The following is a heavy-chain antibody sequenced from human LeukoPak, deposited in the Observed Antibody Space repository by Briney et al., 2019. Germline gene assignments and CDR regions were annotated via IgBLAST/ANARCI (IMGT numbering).Heavy chain of an antibody. CDR1: GFTFGDYA. D-gene: IGHD6-13*01. J-gene: IGHJ5*02. CDR2: IRSKAYGGTT. Sequence: PGGSLRLSCTASGFTFGDYAMSWVRQAPGKGLEWVGFIRSKAYGGTTEYAASAKGRFTISRDDSKSIAYLQMNSLKTEDTAVYYCTREYSSSWRWFDPWGQGTLVTVSS. CDR3: TREYSSSWRWFDP. V-gene: IGHV3-49*04.